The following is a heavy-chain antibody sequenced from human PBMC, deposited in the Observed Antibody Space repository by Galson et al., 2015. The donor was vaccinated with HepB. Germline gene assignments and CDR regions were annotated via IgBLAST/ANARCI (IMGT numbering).Heavy chain of an antibody. J-gene: IGHJ4*02. CDR1: GFTFSDPY. Sequence: SLRLSCASSGFTFSDPYMSWIRQAPGKGLEWVSYISGSGTDTNYADSVKGRFTTSRDNAKNSLYLQMNSLEAEDTALYYCAKGAPGADSWGQGTLVTVSS. CDR2: ISGSGTDT. V-gene: IGHV3-11*06. CDR3: AKGAPGADS.